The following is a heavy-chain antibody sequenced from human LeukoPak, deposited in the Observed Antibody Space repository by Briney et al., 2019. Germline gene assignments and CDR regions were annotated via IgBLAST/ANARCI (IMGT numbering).Heavy chain of an antibody. CDR2: INHSGST. D-gene: IGHD3-22*01. Sequence: SETLSLTCAVYGGSFSGYYWSWIRQPPGKGLEWIGEINHSGSTNYNPSLKSRVTISVDTSKNQFSLKLSSVTAADTAVYYCARGRWSSGYYRPIDYWGQGTLVTVSS. V-gene: IGHV4-34*01. J-gene: IGHJ4*02. CDR1: GGSFSGYY. CDR3: ARGRWSSGYYRPIDY.